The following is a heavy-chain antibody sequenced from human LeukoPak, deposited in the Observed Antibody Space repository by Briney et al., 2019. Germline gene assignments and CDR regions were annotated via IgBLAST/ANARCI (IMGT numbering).Heavy chain of an antibody. D-gene: IGHD2-2*01. Sequence: GESLKISCKGSGYSFTSYWIGWVRQMPGKGLEWMGIIYPGDSDTRYSPSFQGQVTISADKSISTAYLQWSSLKASDTAIYYCARRYCSSTSCPLYYFDYWGQGTLVTVSS. CDR1: GYSFTSYW. CDR2: IYPGDSDT. CDR3: ARRYCSSTSCPLYYFDY. J-gene: IGHJ4*02. V-gene: IGHV5-51*01.